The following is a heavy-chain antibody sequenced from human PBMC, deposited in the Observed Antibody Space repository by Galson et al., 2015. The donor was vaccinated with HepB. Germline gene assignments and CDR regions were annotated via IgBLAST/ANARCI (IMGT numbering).Heavy chain of an antibody. V-gene: IGHV3-23*01. J-gene: IGHJ4*02. D-gene: IGHD6-13*01. CDR2: ISGSGGST. Sequence: SLRLSCAASGFTFSSYAMSWVRQAPGKGLEWVSAISGSGGSTYYADSVKGRLTISRDNSKNTLYLQMNNLRAEDTAVYYCAKGPSIAALRPNFDNWGQGTLVTVSS. CDR3: AKGPSIAALRPNFDN. CDR1: GFTFSSYA.